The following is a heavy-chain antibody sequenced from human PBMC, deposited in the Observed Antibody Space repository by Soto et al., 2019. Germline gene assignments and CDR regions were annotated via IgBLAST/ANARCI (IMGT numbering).Heavy chain of an antibody. Sequence: PGGSLRLSCVASGFSFRSYAMSWVRQAPGKGLEWVSVISGGGGSIYYVDSVKGRFTISRDNPKNTLHLQMTSLRAEDTAVYYCAKFDLAPHNYTWGNYLFGGHDDFWGQGT. CDR3: AKFDLAPHNYTWGNYLFGGHDDF. CDR2: ISGGGGSI. J-gene: IGHJ4*02. V-gene: IGHV3-23*01. D-gene: IGHD3-16*02. CDR1: GFSFRSYA.